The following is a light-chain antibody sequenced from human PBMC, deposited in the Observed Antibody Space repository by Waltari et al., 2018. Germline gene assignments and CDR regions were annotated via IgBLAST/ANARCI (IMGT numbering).Light chain of an antibody. CDR3: SSYTSSSTWV. Sequence: QSALTQPASVSGSPGQSITISCTGTSSDVGDYNYVSWYQQHPGKAPKLMIFDVSQRPSGLSKRFSGSKSGNTASLTISGLQAEDEADYYCSSYTSSSTWVFGGGTKLTVL. J-gene: IGLJ3*02. V-gene: IGLV2-14*01. CDR1: SSDVGDYNY. CDR2: DVS.